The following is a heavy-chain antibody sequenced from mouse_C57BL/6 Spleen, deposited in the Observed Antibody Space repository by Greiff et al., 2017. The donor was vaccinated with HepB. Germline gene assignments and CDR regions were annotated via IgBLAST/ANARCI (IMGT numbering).Heavy chain of an antibody. Sequence: VQLQQSGPELVKPGASVTISCKASGYAFSSSWMNWVKQRPGKGLEWIGRIYPGDGDTNYNGKFKGKATLTADKYSSTAYMQLRSLTSEDSAVYFYARGQQGDYFDYWGQGTTLTVSS. CDR1: GYAFSSSW. CDR2: IYPGDGDT. D-gene: IGHD3-3*01. J-gene: IGHJ2*01. V-gene: IGHV1-82*01. CDR3: ARGQQGDYFDY.